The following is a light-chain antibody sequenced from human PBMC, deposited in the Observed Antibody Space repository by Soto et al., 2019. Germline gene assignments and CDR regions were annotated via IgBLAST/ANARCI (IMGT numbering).Light chain of an antibody. CDR2: AAS. CDR1: QGISNY. Sequence: IQLTQSPSSLSASVGDRVPITCRASQGISNYLAWYHHKPGKAPKLLIYAASTLQNRVPSRFSGSGSGTDFSLTINSLQPEDFATYYCQQLNTCPRTFGPGTKVDI. J-gene: IGKJ3*01. CDR3: QQLNTCPRT. V-gene: IGKV1-9*01.